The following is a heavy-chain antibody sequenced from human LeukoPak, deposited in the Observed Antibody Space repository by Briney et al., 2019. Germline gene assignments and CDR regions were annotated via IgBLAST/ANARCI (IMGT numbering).Heavy chain of an antibody. CDR3: ARVWYDILTGYSVAWFDP. CDR1: GFTFSDYF. J-gene: IGHJ5*02. V-gene: IGHV4-4*07. CDR2: IYTSGST. D-gene: IGHD3-9*01. Sequence: LRLSCAAAGFTFSDYFMSWIRQAPGKGLEWIGRIYTSGSTNYNPSLKSRVTMSVDTSKNQFSLKLSSVTAADTAVYYCARVWYDILTGYSVAWFDPWGQGTLVTVSS.